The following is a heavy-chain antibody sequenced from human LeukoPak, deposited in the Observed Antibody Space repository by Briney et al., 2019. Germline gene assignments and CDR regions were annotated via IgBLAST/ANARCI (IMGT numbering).Heavy chain of an antibody. CDR2: INHSGST. V-gene: IGHV4-34*01. CDR3: ARKWAKNWFDP. Sequence: PSETLSLTCAVYGGSFSGYYWSWIRQPPGKGLEWIGEINHSGSTNYNPSLKSRVTMSVDTSKNQFSLKLSSVTAADTAVYYCARKWAKNWFDPWGQGTLVTVSS. J-gene: IGHJ5*02. CDR1: GGSFSGYY. D-gene: IGHD2-8*01.